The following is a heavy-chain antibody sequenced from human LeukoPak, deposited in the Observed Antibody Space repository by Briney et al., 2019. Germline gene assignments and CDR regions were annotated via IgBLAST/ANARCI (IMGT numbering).Heavy chain of an antibody. Sequence: ASVKVSCKASGYTFTGYYMHWVRQASGQGLESMGWINPKNGDTKYAQRSQGRLTISMDTSIDTVYMELSSLRYDDTAVYYCARLSALWGQGTLVTVSS. J-gene: IGHJ4*02. CDR1: GYTFTGYY. CDR3: ARLSAL. CDR2: INPKNGDT. V-gene: IGHV1-2*02.